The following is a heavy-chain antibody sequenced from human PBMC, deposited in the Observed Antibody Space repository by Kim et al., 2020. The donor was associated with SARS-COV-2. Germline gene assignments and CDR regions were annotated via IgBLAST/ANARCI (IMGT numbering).Heavy chain of an antibody. V-gene: IGHV3-23*01. Sequence: GGSLRLSCAASGFTFSSYAMSWVRQAPGKGLEWVSAISGSGGSTYYADSVKGRFTISRDNSKNTLYLQMNSLRAEDTAVYYCAKEIRVRNYYDSSGYYYYDYWGQGTLVTVSS. CDR3: AKEIRVRNYYDSSGYYYYDY. J-gene: IGHJ4*02. CDR2: ISGSGGST. D-gene: IGHD3-22*01. CDR1: GFTFSSYA.